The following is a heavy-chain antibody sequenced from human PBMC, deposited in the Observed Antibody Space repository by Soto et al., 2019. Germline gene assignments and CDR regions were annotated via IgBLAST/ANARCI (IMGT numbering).Heavy chain of an antibody. CDR2: IYYSGST. CDR1: GGSISSSSYY. V-gene: IGHV4-39*01. J-gene: IGHJ6*02. D-gene: IGHD3-3*01. Sequence: SETQSLTCTVSGGSISSSSYYWGWIRQPPGKGLEWIGSIYYSGSTYYNPSLKSRVTISVDTSKNQFSLKLSSVTAADTAVYYCARIDYDSYYGMDVWGQGTTVTVSS. CDR3: ARIDYDSYYGMDV.